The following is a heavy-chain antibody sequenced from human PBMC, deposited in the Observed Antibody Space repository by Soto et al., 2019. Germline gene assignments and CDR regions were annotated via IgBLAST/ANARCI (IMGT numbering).Heavy chain of an antibody. J-gene: IGHJ6*02. D-gene: IGHD5-12*01. CDR1: GFTFSSYG. CDR3: ARDHDGYDSTAYYYYYYGMDV. V-gene: IGHV3-33*01. CDR2: IWYDGSNK. Sequence: GGSLRLSCAASGFTFSSYGMHWVRQAPGKGLEWVAVIWYDGSNKYYADSVKGRFTISRDNSKNTLYLQMNSLRAEDTAVYYCARDHDGYDSTAYYYYYYGMDVWGQGTTVTVSS.